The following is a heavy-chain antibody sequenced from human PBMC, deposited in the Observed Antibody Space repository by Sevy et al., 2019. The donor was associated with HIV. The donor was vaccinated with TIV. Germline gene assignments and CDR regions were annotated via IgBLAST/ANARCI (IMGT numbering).Heavy chain of an antibody. CDR3: ARDRCTITSCHEGNWFDP. Sequence: GGSLRLSCAASGFSFSTYAMHWVRQAPGKGLEWVAIISYDGTNKYYADSVKGRFTISRDNAKNSLYLQMNSLRPEDTAVYYCARDRCTITSCHEGNWFDPWGQGTLVTVSS. CDR1: GFSFSTYA. CDR2: ISYDGTNK. D-gene: IGHD2-2*01. V-gene: IGHV3-30*04. J-gene: IGHJ5*02.